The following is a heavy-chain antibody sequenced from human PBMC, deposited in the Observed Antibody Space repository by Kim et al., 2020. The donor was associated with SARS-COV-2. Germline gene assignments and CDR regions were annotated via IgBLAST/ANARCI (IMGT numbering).Heavy chain of an antibody. J-gene: IGHJ6*02. CDR3: ARDKIAAAGPYYYGMDV. D-gene: IGHD6-13*01. Sequence: PGRGTITKDTAASTAYMELSSLRSEDTAVYYCARDKIAAAGPYYYGMDVWGQGTTVTVSS. V-gene: IGHV1-3*01.